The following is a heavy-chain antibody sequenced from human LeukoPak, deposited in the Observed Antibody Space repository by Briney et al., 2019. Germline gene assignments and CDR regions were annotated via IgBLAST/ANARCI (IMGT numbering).Heavy chain of an antibody. V-gene: IGHV3-23*01. CDR2: ISGSGGST. D-gene: IGHD3-22*01. CDR3: AKADYYDSSGYPRGWYFDL. Sequence: GGSLRLSCAASGFTFSSYAMSWVRQAPGKGLEWVSAISGSGGSTYYADSVKGRFTISRDNSKNTLYLQMNSLRAEDTAVYYCAKADYYDSSGYPRGWYFDLWGRGTLVTVSS. CDR1: GFTFSSYA. J-gene: IGHJ2*01.